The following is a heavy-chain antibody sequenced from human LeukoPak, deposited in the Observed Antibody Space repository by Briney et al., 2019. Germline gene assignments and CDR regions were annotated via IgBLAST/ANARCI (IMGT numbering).Heavy chain of an antibody. D-gene: IGHD3-16*01. Sequence: SETLSLTCTVSGGSISSSSYYWGWIRQPPGKGLEWIGSIYYSGSTYYNPSLKSRVTISVDTSKNQFSLKLSSVTAADTAVYYCAREGGAAGDALDIWGQGTMVTVSS. CDR3: AREGGAAGDALDI. CDR1: GGSISSSSYY. V-gene: IGHV4-39*02. J-gene: IGHJ3*02. CDR2: IYYSGST.